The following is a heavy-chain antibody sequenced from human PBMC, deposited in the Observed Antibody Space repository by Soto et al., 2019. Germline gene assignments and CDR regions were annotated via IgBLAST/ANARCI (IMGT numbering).Heavy chain of an antibody. CDR1: GYTFTSYG. D-gene: IGHD3-3*01. V-gene: IGHV1-18*01. CDR2: ISAYNGNT. Sequence: QVQLVQSGAEVKKPGASVKVSCKASGYTFTSYGISWVRQAPGQGLEWMGWISAYNGNTNYAQKLQGRITMTTDTSTSTAYMELRSLRSDDTAVYYCARDRGITIFGVVIPFDPWGQGTLVTFSS. CDR3: ARDRGITIFGVVIPFDP. J-gene: IGHJ5*02.